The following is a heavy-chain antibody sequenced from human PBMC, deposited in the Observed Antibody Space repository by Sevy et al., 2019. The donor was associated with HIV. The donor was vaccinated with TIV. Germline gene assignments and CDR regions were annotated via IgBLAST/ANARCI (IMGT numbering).Heavy chain of an antibody. V-gene: IGHV3-21*01. CDR3: ARGSAVLSATIWDGFDY. CDR2: ISSSSNYI. Sequence: GESLKISCAASGFTFSIYRMNWVRQAPGKGLEWGSSISSSSNYIYYADSVKGRFTISRDNAKNSLYLQMNSLRAEDTAVYYCARGSAVLSATIWDGFDYWGQGTLVTVSS. D-gene: IGHD2-2*02. CDR1: GFTFSIYR. J-gene: IGHJ4*02.